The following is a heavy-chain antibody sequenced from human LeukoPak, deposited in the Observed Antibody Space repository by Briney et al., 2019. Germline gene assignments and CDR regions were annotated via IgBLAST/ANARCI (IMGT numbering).Heavy chain of an antibody. Sequence: ASVKVSCKASGYTFTSYGVSWVRRAPGQGLEWMGWISAYNGNTNYAQKVQARVTMTRDTSTSTAYMELRSLRSDDTAVYYCARGLPWGQNSLYGMDVWGQGTTVTVSS. V-gene: IGHV1-18*01. J-gene: IGHJ6*02. CDR2: ISAYNGNT. D-gene: IGHD7-27*01. CDR3: ARGLPWGQNSLYGMDV. CDR1: GYTFTSYG.